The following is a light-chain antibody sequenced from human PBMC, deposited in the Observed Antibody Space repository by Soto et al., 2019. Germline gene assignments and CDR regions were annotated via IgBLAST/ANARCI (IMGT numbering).Light chain of an antibody. CDR1: QTVRNNY. Sequence: PCPRPLSLTPWERATIYCRTSQTVRNNYLAWYQQKPGQAPRLLIYDASSRATGIPDRFSGGGSGTDFTLTISRLEPEDFAVYYCQQYGSSPRTFAQGAEVDI. CDR2: DAS. J-gene: IGKJ1*01. CDR3: QQYGSSPRT. V-gene: IGKV3-20*01.